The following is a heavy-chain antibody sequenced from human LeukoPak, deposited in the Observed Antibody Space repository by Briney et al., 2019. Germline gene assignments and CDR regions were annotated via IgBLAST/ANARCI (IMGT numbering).Heavy chain of an antibody. CDR1: GGSISSSSYY. CDR2: IYHSGST. CDR3: ARAGLNFDWLSYFDY. V-gene: IGHV4-39*07. Sequence: SETLSLTCTVSGGSISSSSYYWGWIRQPPGKGLEWIGSIYHSGSTYYNPSLKSRVTISVDTSKNQFSLKLSSVTAADTAVYYCARAGLNFDWLSYFDYWGQGTLVTVSS. J-gene: IGHJ4*02. D-gene: IGHD3-9*01.